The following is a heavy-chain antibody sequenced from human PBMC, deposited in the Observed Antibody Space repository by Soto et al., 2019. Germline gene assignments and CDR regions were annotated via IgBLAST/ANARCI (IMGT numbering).Heavy chain of an antibody. CDR2: IYNSGSP. Sequence: QVELQESGPGLVKPSGTLSLSCAVSGDSVSSRFWWGWVRQSPGMWLEWICAIYNSGSPNYTPSLKGRDTTSVDNANHQFARKLTSVTAADTAVYYCAQYNAASGTYSFDYWAQGTLVSVSS. CDR3: AQYNAASGTYSFDY. J-gene: IGHJ4*02. CDR1: GDSVSSRFW. D-gene: IGHD6-13*01. V-gene: IGHV4-4*02.